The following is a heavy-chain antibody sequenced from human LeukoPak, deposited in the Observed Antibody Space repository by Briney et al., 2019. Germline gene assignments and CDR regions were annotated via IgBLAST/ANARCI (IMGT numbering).Heavy chain of an antibody. Sequence: GGSLRLSCAASGFTFSTYAMSWVRQAPGKGLEWVSDISGSGGSTYYADSVKGRFTISRDNSKNTLYLQMNSLRAEDTAVYYCARDTTWLEGIMYYFDYWGQGTLVTVSS. CDR3: ARDTTWLEGIMYYFDY. CDR1: GFTFSTYA. CDR2: ISGSGGST. J-gene: IGHJ4*02. D-gene: IGHD6-19*01. V-gene: IGHV3-23*01.